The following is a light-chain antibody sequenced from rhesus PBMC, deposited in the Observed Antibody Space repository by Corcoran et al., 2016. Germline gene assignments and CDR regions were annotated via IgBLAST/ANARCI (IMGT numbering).Light chain of an antibody. V-gene: IGKV3-42*02. J-gene: IGKJ4*01. Sequence: EIVMTQSPATLSLSPGERATLSCRASQTVSINLAWYQQKPGQPPSLVIHGASSRATGIPDRFIGSGSGTDFTLTISSRESEDFAVYYCQQYSTWPLTFGGGTKVEI. CDR3: QQYSTWPLT. CDR1: QTVSIN. CDR2: GAS.